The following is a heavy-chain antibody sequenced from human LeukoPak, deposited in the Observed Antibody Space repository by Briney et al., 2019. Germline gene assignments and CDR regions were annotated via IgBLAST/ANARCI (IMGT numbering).Heavy chain of an antibody. CDR3: AREDSRYSTGWYVVD. CDR1: GFTFSSYG. CDR2: IWYDGSSK. J-gene: IGHJ4*02. V-gene: IGHV3-33*01. Sequence: GGSLRLSCAASGFTFSSYGMHWVRQAPGTGLEWVAVIWYDGSSKYYEDSVKGRFTIPRVNSKNTLYLQMNSLRAEDTAVYYCAREDSRYSTGWYVVDWGQGTLVTVSS. D-gene: IGHD6-13*01.